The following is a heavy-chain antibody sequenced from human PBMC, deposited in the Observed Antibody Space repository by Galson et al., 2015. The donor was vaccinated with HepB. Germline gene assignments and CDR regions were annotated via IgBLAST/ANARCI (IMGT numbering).Heavy chain of an antibody. Sequence: SLRLSCAASGFMFSSYNMNWVRQAPGKGLEWVSSISRSSDYIHYADSVKGRFSISRDNAKNTLYLQMNSLRAEDTAVYYCARDWGIAVAGTWWFDPWGQGTLVTVSS. CDR2: ISRSSDYI. CDR3: ARDWGIAVAGTWWFDP. V-gene: IGHV3-21*06. CDR1: GFMFSSYN. D-gene: IGHD6-19*01. J-gene: IGHJ5*02.